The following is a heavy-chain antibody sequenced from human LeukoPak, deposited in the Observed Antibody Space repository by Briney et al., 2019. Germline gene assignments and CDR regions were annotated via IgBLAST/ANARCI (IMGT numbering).Heavy chain of an antibody. V-gene: IGHV3-15*01. J-gene: IGHJ4*02. CDR2: IKSKTDGGTT. Sequence: GGSLRLSCAASGFTFSNAWMSWVRQAPGKGLEWVGRIKSKTDGGTTDYAAPVKGRFTISRDDSKNTLYLQMNSLRAEDTAVYYCASRGGYRYWVDYWGQGTLVTVSS. D-gene: IGHD5-18*01. CDR1: GFTFSNAW. CDR3: ASRGGYRYWVDY.